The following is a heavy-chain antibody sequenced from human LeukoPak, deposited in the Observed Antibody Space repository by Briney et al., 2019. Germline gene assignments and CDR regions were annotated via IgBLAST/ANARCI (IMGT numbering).Heavy chain of an antibody. D-gene: IGHD5-24*01. V-gene: IGHV3-21*01. J-gene: IGHJ4*02. CDR2: IFSSGTDI. CDR1: GFTFSIYN. Sequence: GGSLRLSCEASGFTFSIYNMMWVRQAPGKGPEWVSSIFSSGTDIYYADSVKGRFTISRDNAKKSLYLQMNSLRAEDTAVYYCVRSMATITFSFDYWGQGTLVTVSS. CDR3: VRSMATITFSFDY.